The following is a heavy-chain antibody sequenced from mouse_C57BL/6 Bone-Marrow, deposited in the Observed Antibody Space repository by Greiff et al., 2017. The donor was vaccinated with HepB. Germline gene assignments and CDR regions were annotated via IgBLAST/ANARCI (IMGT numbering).Heavy chain of an antibody. CDR3: ARWGLLLYYFDY. J-gene: IGHJ2*01. V-gene: IGHV1-81*01. D-gene: IGHD2-12*01. CDR1: GYTFTSYG. Sequence: QVQLQQSGAELARPGASVKLSCKASGYTFTSYGISWVKQRTGQGLEWIGEIYPRSGNTYYNEKFKGKATLTADKSSSTAYMELRSLTSEDSAVYFCARWGLLLYYFDYWGQGTTLTVSS. CDR2: IYPRSGNT.